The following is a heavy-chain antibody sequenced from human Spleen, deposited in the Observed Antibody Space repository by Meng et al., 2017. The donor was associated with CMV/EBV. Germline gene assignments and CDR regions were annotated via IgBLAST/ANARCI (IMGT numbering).Heavy chain of an antibody. V-gene: IGHV3-53*01. CDR3: ARGCVTPCGGLSL. D-gene: IGHD2-21*01. CDR2: IYRGGNT. CDR1: GFTVSLNY. J-gene: IGHJ4*02. Sequence: GGSLRLSCAASGFTVSLNYMTWVRQAPGKGLEWVSFIYRGGNTYYADSVKGRFTISRDNAKNSLYLEMNSLGAEDTAVYFCARGCVTPCGGLSLWGQGTLVTVSS.